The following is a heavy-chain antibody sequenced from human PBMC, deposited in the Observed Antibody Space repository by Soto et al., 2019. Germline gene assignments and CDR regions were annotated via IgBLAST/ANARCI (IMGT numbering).Heavy chain of an antibody. J-gene: IGHJ5*02. CDR1: GASISSYY. V-gene: IGHV4-59*01. CDR2: IFYSGSSGST. Sequence: PSETLSLTCSVSGASISSYYWSWIRQPPGKGLEWIGYIFYSGSSGSTNYDPSLKSRVTISVDTSKNKFSLKLSSVTAADTAVYYCARTALGWLDPWGQGTLVTVSS. D-gene: IGHD2-21*02. CDR3: ARTALGWLDP.